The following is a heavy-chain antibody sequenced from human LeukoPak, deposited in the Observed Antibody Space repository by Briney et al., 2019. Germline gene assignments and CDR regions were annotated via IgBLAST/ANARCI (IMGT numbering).Heavy chain of an antibody. Sequence: PSETLSLTCAVYGGSFSGYYWSWIRQPPGKGLEWIGEINHSGSTNYNPSLESRVTISVDTSKNQFSLKLSSVTAADTAVYYCARVVRAYYYDSSGYYKNNYFDYWGQGTLVTVSS. D-gene: IGHD3-22*01. J-gene: IGHJ4*02. CDR1: GGSFSGYY. CDR3: ARVVRAYYYDSSGYYKNNYFDY. V-gene: IGHV4-34*01. CDR2: INHSGST.